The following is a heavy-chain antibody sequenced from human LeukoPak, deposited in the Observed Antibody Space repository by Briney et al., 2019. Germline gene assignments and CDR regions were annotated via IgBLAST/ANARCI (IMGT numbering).Heavy chain of an antibody. CDR3: ARGRSSRAPFAY. J-gene: IGHJ4*02. Sequence: SETLSLTCAVSGGSISSGGYSWSWIRQPPGKGLEWIGYIYHSGSTYYNPSLKSRVTISVDTSKNQFSLKLSSVTAADTAVYYCARGRSSRAPFAYWGQGTLVTVSS. V-gene: IGHV4-30-2*05. CDR2: IYHSGST. CDR1: GGSISSGGYS.